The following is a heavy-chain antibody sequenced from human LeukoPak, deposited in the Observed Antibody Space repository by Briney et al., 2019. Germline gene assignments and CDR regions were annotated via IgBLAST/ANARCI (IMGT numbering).Heavy chain of an antibody. CDR2: IYYSGST. CDR1: GGSISSSSYY. D-gene: IGHD3-10*01. J-gene: IGHJ5*02. V-gene: IGHV4-39*07. Sequence: SETLSLTCTVSGGSISSSSYYWGWIRQPPGKGLEWIGSIYYSGSTYYNPSLKSRVTISVDTSKNQFSLKLSSVTAADTAVYYCARAVAPKSYYYGSGSPRWFDPWGQGTLVTVSS. CDR3: ARAVAPKSYYYGSGSPRWFDP.